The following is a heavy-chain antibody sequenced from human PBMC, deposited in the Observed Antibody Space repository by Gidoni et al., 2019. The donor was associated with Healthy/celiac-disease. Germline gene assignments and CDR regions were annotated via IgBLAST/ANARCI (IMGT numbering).Heavy chain of an antibody. CDR2: ISGSGGST. CDR1: GFTFRSYA. J-gene: IGHJ4*02. CDR3: AKARSPRITIFGVVIINFDY. Sequence: EVQLLESGGGLVQHRGSLRLSCAASGFTFRSYAMSWVRQAPGKGLEWVSAISGSGGSTYYADSVKGRFTISRDNSKNTLYLQMNSLRAEDTAVYYCAKARSPRITIFGVVIINFDYWGQGTLVTVSS. D-gene: IGHD3-3*01. V-gene: IGHV3-23*01.